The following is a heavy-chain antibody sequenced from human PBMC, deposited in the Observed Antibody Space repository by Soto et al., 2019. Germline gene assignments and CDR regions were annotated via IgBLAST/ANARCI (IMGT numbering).Heavy chain of an antibody. CDR2: IYHSGST. J-gene: IGHJ6*02. V-gene: IGHV4-4*02. Sequence: QVQLQESGPGLVKPSGTLSLTCAVSGGSISSSNWWSWVRQPPGKGLEWIGEIYHSGSTNYNPSLKSRLTISVDKSKNQFPLQLSSVIAADTAVYYCARVSGSYYYGMDVWGQGTTVTVSS. CDR3: ARVSGSYYYGMDV. CDR1: GGSISSSNW. D-gene: IGHD1-26*01.